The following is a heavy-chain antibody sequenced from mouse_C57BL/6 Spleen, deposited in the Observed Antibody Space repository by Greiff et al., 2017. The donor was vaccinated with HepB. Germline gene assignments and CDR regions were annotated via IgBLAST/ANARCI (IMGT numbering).Heavy chain of an antibody. V-gene: IGHV1-47*01. CDR1: GYTFTTYP. CDR3: AIVYYGYDGGYYAMDY. D-gene: IGHD2-2*01. Sequence: VQLQQSGAELVKPGASVKMSCKASGYTFTTYPIEWMKQNHGKSLEWIGNFHTYNDDTKYNEKFKGKATLTVEKSSSTVYLELSRLTSDDSAVYYCAIVYYGYDGGYYAMDYWGQGTSVTVSS. CDR2: FHTYNDDT. J-gene: IGHJ4*01.